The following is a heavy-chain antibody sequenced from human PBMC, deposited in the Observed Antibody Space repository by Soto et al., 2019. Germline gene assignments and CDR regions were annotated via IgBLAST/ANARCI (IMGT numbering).Heavy chain of an antibody. V-gene: IGHV3-23*01. Sequence: EVQLLESGGGLVHRGGSLRLSCAASGFTFSNYALNWVRQAPGKGLEWVSSISDSGASAYYADSVKGRFTISRDNSKNTLHLQINSLRAEDTAVYFCAKDARRTGLVGHWVVWGQGTLVTVSS. CDR3: AKDARRTGLVGHWVV. CDR1: GFTFSNYA. D-gene: IGHD2-8*02. J-gene: IGHJ4*02. CDR2: ISDSGASA.